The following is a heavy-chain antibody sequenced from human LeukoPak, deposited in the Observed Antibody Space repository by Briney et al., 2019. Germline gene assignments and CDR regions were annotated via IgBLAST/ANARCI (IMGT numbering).Heavy chain of an antibody. CDR2: INSDGNSL. CDR3: ARSVTDAFDI. CDR1: GFTFRSFW. J-gene: IGHJ3*02. Sequence: PGGSLRLSCAASGFTFRSFWMHWVRQTPGKGLLWVSQINSDGNSLTYADSVKGRSTISRDNAKNTLYLQMNSLRAEDTAVYYCARSVTDAFDIWGQGTMVTISS. V-gene: IGHV3-74*03.